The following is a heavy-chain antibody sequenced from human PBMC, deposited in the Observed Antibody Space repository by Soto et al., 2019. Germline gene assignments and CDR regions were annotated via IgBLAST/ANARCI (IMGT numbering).Heavy chain of an antibody. CDR3: TTTAGSSWYPQDFDY. V-gene: IGHV3-15*01. D-gene: IGHD6-13*01. J-gene: IGHJ4*02. CDR1: GFTFSNAW. CDR2: IKSKTDGGTT. Sequence: GGSLRLSCAASGFTFSNAWMSWVRQAPGKGLEWVGRIKSKTDGGTTDYAAPVKGRFTISRDDSKNTLYLQMNSLKTEDTAVYYCTTTAGSSWYPQDFDYWGQGTLVTVSS.